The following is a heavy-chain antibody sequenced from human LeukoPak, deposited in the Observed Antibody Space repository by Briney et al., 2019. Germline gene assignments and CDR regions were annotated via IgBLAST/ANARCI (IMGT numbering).Heavy chain of an antibody. J-gene: IGHJ4*02. CDR2: INPNSGGT. Sequence: GASVKVSCKASGYTFTGYYMNWVRQAPGQGLEWMGWINPNSGGTNYAQKFQGRVTMTRDTSISTAYMELSRLRSDDTAVYYCARDYDFCSGYFDFDYWGQGTLVTVPS. CDR3: ARDYDFCSGYFDFDY. V-gene: IGHV1-2*02. D-gene: IGHD3-3*01. CDR1: GYTFTGYY.